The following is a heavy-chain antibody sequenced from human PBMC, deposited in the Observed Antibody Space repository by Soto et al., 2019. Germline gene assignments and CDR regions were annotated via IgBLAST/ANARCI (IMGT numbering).Heavy chain of an antibody. V-gene: IGHV3-21*01. J-gene: IGHJ4*02. CDR2: ISSGRPDI. CDR3: ARDHLGIAAGDFDL. D-gene: IGHD6-19*01. Sequence: GGSLRLSCAASGFSFDTYNMNWVRQAPGKGLEWVSSISSGRPDIFYADSVRGRFTISRDDAKKSLFLQMDSLRADDTAVYYCARDHLGIAAGDFDLWGQGTLVTVSS. CDR1: GFSFDTYN.